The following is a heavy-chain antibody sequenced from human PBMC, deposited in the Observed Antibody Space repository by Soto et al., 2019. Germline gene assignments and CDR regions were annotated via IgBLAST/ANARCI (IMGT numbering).Heavy chain of an antibody. J-gene: IGHJ5*02. CDR3: VKDRIAATEMGALKS. CDR1: GFSFSSYA. Sequence: LRLSCSASGFSFSSYAMHWVRQAPGKGLEFVSAINSDGTSTYYADSVKTRFTISRDNSKNTLYLQMSSLRTEDTAMYFCVKDRIAATEMGALKSWGQGTLVTVSS. V-gene: IGHV3-64D*06. CDR2: INSDGTST. D-gene: IGHD6-13*01.